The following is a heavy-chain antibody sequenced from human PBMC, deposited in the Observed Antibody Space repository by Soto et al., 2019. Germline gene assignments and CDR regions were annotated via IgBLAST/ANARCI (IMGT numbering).Heavy chain of an antibody. CDR3: ARGGWSMDY. V-gene: IGHV4-59*01. CDR2: IYYSGST. Sequence: VQLQESGPGLVKPSETLSLTCTVSSGSINNNYWSWIRQPPGKGLEWIGYIYYSGSTNYNPSLKSRVTISVDTSKSQFYLRLTSVTAADTAVYYCARGGWSMDYWGQGTLVTVSS. J-gene: IGHJ4*02. D-gene: IGHD6-19*01. CDR1: SGSINNNY.